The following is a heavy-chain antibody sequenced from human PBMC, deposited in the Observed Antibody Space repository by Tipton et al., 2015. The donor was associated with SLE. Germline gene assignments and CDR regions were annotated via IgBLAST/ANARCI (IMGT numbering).Heavy chain of an antibody. CDR1: GGSISSYY. CDR2: IYYSGST. D-gene: IGHD6-19*01. Sequence: TLSLTCAVSGGSISSYYWGWIRQPPGKGLEWIGSIYYSGSTYYNPSLKSRVTISVDTSKNQFSLKLSSVTAADTAVYYCARDVGDSSGSYFDYWGQGTLVTVSS. J-gene: IGHJ4*02. V-gene: IGHV4-39*07. CDR3: ARDVGDSSGSYFDY.